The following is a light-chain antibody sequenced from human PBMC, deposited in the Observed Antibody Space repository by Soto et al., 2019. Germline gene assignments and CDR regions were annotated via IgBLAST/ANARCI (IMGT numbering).Light chain of an antibody. CDR1: QTISVS. V-gene: IGKV1-5*01. CDR3: QQYDKYSK. CDR2: DAS. Sequence: IQMTQSPSTLSASVGDTVTITCRASQTISVSLAWYQQKPGKAPNLLIYDASTLQGGVPSRFSGSGYGTEFTLTVTSLQPEDFATYFCQQYDKYSKFGKGTKVNI. J-gene: IGKJ1*01.